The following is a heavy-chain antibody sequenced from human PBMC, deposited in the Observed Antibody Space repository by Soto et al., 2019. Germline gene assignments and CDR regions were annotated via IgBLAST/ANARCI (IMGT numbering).Heavy chain of an antibody. D-gene: IGHD2-21*02. V-gene: IGHV1-2*04. CDR2: INPNSGGT. CDR1: GYTFTGYY. Sequence: ASVKVSCKASGYTFTGYYMHWVRQAPGQGLERMGWINPNSGGTNYAQKFQGWVTMTRDTSISTAYMELSSLRSEDTAVYYCARPRVVTANYWYFDLWGRGTLVTVSS. J-gene: IGHJ2*01. CDR3: ARPRVVTANYWYFDL.